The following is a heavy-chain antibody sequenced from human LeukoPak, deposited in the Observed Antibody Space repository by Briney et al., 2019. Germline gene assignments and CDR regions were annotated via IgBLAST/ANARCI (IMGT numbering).Heavy chain of an antibody. J-gene: IGHJ1*01. CDR3: AGAAAGSPFQH. Sequence: SETLSLTCTVSDGSINTYSYYWSWIRQPPGNRLEYIGYIFPTGSTNYNPSLKSRVSISVDTSKNRLSLKVNSVTAADTAVYYCAGAAAGSPFQHWGQGTLVTVSS. CDR2: IFPTGST. D-gene: IGHD6-13*01. CDR1: DGSINTYSYY. V-gene: IGHV4-4*09.